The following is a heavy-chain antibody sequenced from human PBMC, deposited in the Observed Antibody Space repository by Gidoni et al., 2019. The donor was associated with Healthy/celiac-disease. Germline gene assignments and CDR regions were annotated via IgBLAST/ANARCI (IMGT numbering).Heavy chain of an antibody. CDR3: AKGGEVVVPAAALDY. CDR2: ISGSGGST. V-gene: IGHV3-23*01. D-gene: IGHD2-2*01. CDR1: GLPFSSYA. J-gene: IGHJ4*02. Sequence: EVQLLESGGGLVQPGGSLRLSCAASGLPFSSYAMRWVRQAPGKGLGWVSAISGSGGSTYYADSVKGRFTISRDNSKNTLYLQMNSLRAEDTAVYYCAKGGEVVVPAAALDYWGQGTLVTVSS.